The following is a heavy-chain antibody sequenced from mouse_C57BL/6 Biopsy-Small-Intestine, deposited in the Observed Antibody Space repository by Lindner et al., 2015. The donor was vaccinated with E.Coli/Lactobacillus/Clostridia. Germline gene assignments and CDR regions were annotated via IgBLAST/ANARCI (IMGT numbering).Heavy chain of an antibody. CDR2: INPGSGGT. D-gene: IGHD1-1*01. CDR3: ARGSSGDVMDY. Sequence: VQLQESGAELVRPGTSVKVSCKASGYAFTNYLIEWVKQRPGQGLEWIGVINPGSGGTNYNEKFKGKATLTADKSSSTAYMQLSSLTSEDSAVYFCARGSSGDVMDYWGQGTSVTVSS. CDR1: GYAFTNYL. V-gene: IGHV1-54*01. J-gene: IGHJ4*01.